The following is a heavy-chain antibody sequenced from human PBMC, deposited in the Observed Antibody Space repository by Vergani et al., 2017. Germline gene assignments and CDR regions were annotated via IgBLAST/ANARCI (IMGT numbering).Heavy chain of an antibody. D-gene: IGHD5-18*01. CDR1: GFDFTNSA. J-gene: IGHJ4*03. V-gene: IGHV3-21*01. CDR3: ARTRSPIAMIRRFEL. CDR2: ITRGSKSI. Sequence: EVQLVESGGGVVKPGGSLTISCATSGFDFTNSAMSWIRQAPGRGLQWVSSITRGSKSIYYADSVKGRFTITRDDVKKSLLLRMNNLKVDDTAIYYCARTRSPIAMIRRFELWGQGTLVTVSS.